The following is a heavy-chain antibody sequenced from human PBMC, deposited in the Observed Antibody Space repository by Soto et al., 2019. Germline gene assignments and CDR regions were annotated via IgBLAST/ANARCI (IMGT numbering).Heavy chain of an antibody. CDR1: GFTFNSYG. J-gene: IGHJ2*01. CDR2: IASDGSYE. D-gene: IGHD6-13*01. V-gene: IGHV3-30*18. CDR3: AKDKYNSSWQLYWYFDL. Sequence: QEQLVESGGGVVQPGRSLRLSCAASGFTFNSYGMHWVRQAPGKGLEWVAVIASDGSYEYYADSVKGRFTISRDNSKHMLYLQMNSLRDEDTAVYYCAKDKYNSSWQLYWYFDLWGRGTLVTVSS.